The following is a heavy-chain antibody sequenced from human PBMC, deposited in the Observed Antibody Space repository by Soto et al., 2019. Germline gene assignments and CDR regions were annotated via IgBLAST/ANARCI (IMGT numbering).Heavy chain of an antibody. CDR1: GYTFTSYG. CDR3: AMVATSDFVAPFDY. J-gene: IGHJ4*02. Sequence: ASVKVSCKASGYTFTSYGISWVRQAPGQGLEWMGWISAYNGNTNYAQKLQGRVTMTTDTSTSTAYMELRSLRSDDTAVYYCAMVATSDFVAPFDYWGQGTLVTVSS. CDR2: ISAYNGNT. V-gene: IGHV1-18*01. D-gene: IGHD5-12*01.